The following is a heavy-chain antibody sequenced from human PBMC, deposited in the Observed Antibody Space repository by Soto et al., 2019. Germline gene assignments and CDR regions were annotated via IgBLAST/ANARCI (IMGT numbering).Heavy chain of an antibody. V-gene: IGHV2-5*02. J-gene: IGHJ5*01. Sequence: QITLKESGPTLVNPTQTLTLTCTFSGFSLSTSGAAVGWMRQPPGKALELLALVYWDDDKRYSPSIKNRVTITKDTSKNQVVLTLTNAEPVDTATYYFANRQLVTFFGLITPTEVWFDSWGQGTLVTVPS. CDR2: VYWDDDK. CDR3: ANRQLVTFFGLITPTEVWFDS. D-gene: IGHD3-16*01. CDR1: GFSLSTSGAA.